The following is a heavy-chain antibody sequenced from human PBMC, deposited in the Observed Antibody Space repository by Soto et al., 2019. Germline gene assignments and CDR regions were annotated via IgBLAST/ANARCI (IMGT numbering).Heavy chain of an antibody. J-gene: IGHJ4*02. D-gene: IGHD3-10*01. CDR1: GGSISSGGYY. CDR3: VSIVSSAHGEFSD. V-gene: IGHV4-31*03. Sequence: QVQLQESGPGLVKPSQTLSLTCTVSGGSISSGGYYCSWIRQHPGKGLEWIGYIYYSGSTYYNPSLMRRVTISVDTSKTPFSLKLSSVTAADTAVYYCVSIVSSAHGEFSDWGQGTLVTVSS. CDR2: IYYSGST.